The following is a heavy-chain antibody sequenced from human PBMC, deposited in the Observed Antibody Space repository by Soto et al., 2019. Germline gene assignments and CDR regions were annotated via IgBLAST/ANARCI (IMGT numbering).Heavy chain of an antibody. J-gene: IGHJ6*02. CDR3: ARGDREDIAVVIGARPGEYGVDV. V-gene: IGHV3-30-3*01. CDR1: GFTFRIYA. Sequence: QLVESGGGVVQPGRSLRLSCAASGFTFRIYAMHWVRQAPGKGLECVAVISYDGSNKFYRDSVKGRFTISRDNSKNTLYLQINSLRYEDTAVYYCARGDREDIAVVIGARPGEYGVDVWGQGTTVTVSS. CDR2: ISYDGSNK. D-gene: IGHD2-15*01.